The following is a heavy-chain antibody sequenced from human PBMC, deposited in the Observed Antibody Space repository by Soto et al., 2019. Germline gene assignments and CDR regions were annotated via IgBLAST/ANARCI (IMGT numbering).Heavy chain of an antibody. CDR3: ARAPAVSSQPHSDF. CDR2: IYHSGST. D-gene: IGHD2-2*01. J-gene: IGHJ4*02. CDR1: GGSISSGGYS. Sequence: SETLSLTCAVSGGSISSGGYSWSWIRQPPGKGLEWIGYIYHSGSTYYNPSLKSRVTISVDKSNNQFSLKLNSVTAADAAGYYCARAPAVSSQPHSDFGGQGALVTVSS. V-gene: IGHV4-30-2*01.